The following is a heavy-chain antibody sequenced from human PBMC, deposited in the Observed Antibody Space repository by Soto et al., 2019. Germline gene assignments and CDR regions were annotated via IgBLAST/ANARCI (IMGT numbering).Heavy chain of an antibody. Sequence: QVQLVESGGGLVKPGGSLRLSCAASGFTFSDSFMSWSRQTPGKGLEWLSYISGRDGNIYYADSVRGRFTISRDNANNSVYPQMNSLRAEDTAGYYGAGDQGPNYMAVWGNGTTVTVS. CDR2: ISGRDGNI. CDR3: AGDQGPNYMAV. V-gene: IGHV3-11*01. CDR1: GFTFSDSF. J-gene: IGHJ6*03.